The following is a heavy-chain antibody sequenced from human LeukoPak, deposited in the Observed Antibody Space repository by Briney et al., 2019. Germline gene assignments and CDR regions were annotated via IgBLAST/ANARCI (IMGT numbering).Heavy chain of an antibody. D-gene: IGHD4-17*01. CDR2: IRYDGSNK. Sequence: PGGSLRLSCAASGSTFSSYGMHWVRQAPGKGLEWVAFIRYDGSNKYYADSVKGRFTNSRDNSKNTLYLQMNSLRAEDTAVYYCAKDRTTVTTGGVDYWGQGTLVTVSS. V-gene: IGHV3-30*02. CDR3: AKDRTTVTTGGVDY. J-gene: IGHJ4*02. CDR1: GSTFSSYG.